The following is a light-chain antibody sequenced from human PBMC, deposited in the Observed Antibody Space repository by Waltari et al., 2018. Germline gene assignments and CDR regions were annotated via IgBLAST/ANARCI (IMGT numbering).Light chain of an antibody. Sequence: QSALTQPASVSGSPGQSITISCTGTSSDVGGYNFVSWYQHHPGQAPKLLIYDVNNRPSGVSDRFSGSKSGNTASLTISGLQAEDEADYYCSSYTSSTSVVFGGGTQLTVL. V-gene: IGLV2-14*03. CDR2: DVN. CDR1: SSDVGGYNF. CDR3: SSYTSSTSVV. J-gene: IGLJ2*01.